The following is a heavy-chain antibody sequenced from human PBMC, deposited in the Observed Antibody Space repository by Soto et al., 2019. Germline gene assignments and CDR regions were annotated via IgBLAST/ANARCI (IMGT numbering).Heavy chain of an antibody. D-gene: IGHD3-10*01. CDR2: IYYSGST. J-gene: IGHJ5*02. CDR3: ARDRNYSGSGADWFDP. V-gene: IGHV4-59*01. CDR1: GGAISSYY. Sequence: SETLSLTCTVSGGAISSYYWSWIRQPPGKGLEWIGYIYYSGSTNYNPSLKSRVTISVDTSKNQFSLKLSSVTAADTAVYYCARDRNYSGSGADWFDPWGQGTLVTVSS.